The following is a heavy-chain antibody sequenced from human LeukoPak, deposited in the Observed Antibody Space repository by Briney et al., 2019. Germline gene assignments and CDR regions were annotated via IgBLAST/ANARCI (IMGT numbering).Heavy chain of an antibody. CDR1: GDSISSYY. CDR3: ARQRQQWLVGN. D-gene: IGHD6-19*01. CDR2: IYYSGNT. V-gene: IGHV4-39*01. Sequence: PSETLSLTCTVSGDSISSYYWSWIRQPPGKGLEWIGSIYYSGNTYYNPSLESRVTISVDTSKNQFSLKLSSVTAADTAVYYCARQRQQWLVGNWGQGTLVTVSS. J-gene: IGHJ4*02.